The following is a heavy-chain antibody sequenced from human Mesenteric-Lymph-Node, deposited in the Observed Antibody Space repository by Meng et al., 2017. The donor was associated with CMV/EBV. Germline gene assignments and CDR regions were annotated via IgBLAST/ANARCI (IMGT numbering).Heavy chain of an antibody. Sequence: SETLSLTCTVTGGSISNGPYYWTWIRQHPGKGLEWIGYIYYSGSTYYNPSLKSRLTISVDTSKNQFSLKLSSVTAADTAVYYCARAYPFDYWGQGTLVTVSS. V-gene: IGHV4-31*03. CDR3: ARAYPFDY. J-gene: IGHJ4*02. CDR2: IYYSGST. CDR1: GGSISNGPYY. D-gene: IGHD2-2*01.